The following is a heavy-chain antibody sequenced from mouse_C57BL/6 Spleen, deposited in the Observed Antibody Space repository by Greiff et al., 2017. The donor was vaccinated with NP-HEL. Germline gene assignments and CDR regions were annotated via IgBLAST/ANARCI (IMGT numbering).Heavy chain of an antibody. Sequence: VQLQQPGAELVKPGASVKLSCKASGYTFTSYWMHWVKQRPGQGLEWIGMIHPNSGSTNYNEKFKSKATLTVDKSSSTAYMQLSSLTSEDSAVYYCATFITTVVAHWYFDVWGTGTTVTVSS. V-gene: IGHV1-64*01. CDR2: IHPNSGST. CDR3: ATFITTVVAHWYFDV. D-gene: IGHD1-1*01. CDR1: GYTFTSYW. J-gene: IGHJ1*03.